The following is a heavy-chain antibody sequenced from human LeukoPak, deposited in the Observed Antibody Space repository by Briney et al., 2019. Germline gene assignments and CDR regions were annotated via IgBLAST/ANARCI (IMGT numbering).Heavy chain of an antibody. CDR1: GGSISSGDYY. CDR3: ARDQPGAYYDFWSGPGDYYYGMDV. V-gene: IGHV4-30-4*01. D-gene: IGHD3-3*01. J-gene: IGHJ6*02. CDR2: IYYSGST. Sequence: SQTLSLTCTVSGGSISSGDYYWSWIRQPPGKGLEWIGYIYYSGSTNYNPSLKSRVTISVDTSKNQFSLELSSVTAADTAVYYCARDQPGAYYDFWSGPGDYYYGMDVWGQGTTVTVSS.